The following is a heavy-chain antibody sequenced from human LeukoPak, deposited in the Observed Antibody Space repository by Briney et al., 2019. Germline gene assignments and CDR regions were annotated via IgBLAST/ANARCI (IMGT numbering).Heavy chain of an antibody. J-gene: IGHJ4*02. D-gene: IGHD3-10*01. CDR2: FSGSGGNT. Sequence: GGSLRLSCAASGFTFSSYAISWVRQAPGKGLEWVSTFSGSGGNTYYADSVKGRFTISRDNSKNTLYLQMNSLRAEDTAVYYCAKESDGENFDYWGQGTLVTVSS. CDR3: AKESDGENFDY. CDR1: GFTFSSYA. V-gene: IGHV3-23*01.